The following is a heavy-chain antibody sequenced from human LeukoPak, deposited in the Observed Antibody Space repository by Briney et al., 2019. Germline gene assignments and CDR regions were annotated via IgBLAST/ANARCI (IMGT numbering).Heavy chain of an antibody. Sequence: SETLSLTCTVSGASLNSYYWSWIRQPAGKGLEWIGRIYSGGSTNYNPSVKSRVTLSVDTSKNQFSLRLSSLTVADTAVYYCAREGRYGDYEGYWGQGTLVTVSS. CDR3: AREGRYGDYEGY. CDR1: GASLNSYY. CDR2: IYSGGST. V-gene: IGHV4-4*07. D-gene: IGHD4-17*01. J-gene: IGHJ4*02.